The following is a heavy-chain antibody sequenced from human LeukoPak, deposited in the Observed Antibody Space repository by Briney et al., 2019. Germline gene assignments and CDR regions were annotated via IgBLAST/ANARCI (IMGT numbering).Heavy chain of an antibody. J-gene: IGHJ6*02. D-gene: IGHD6-19*01. CDR2: ISYDGSNK. V-gene: IGHV3-30-3*01. CDR1: GFTFSSYA. Sequence: PGGSLRLSCAASGFTFSSYAMHWVRQAPGKGLEWVAVISYDGSNKYYADSVKGRFTISRDNSKNTLYLQMNSLRAEDTAVYYCAKDGPPEQWPRLAYGMDVWGQGTTVTVSS. CDR3: AKDGPPEQWPRLAYGMDV.